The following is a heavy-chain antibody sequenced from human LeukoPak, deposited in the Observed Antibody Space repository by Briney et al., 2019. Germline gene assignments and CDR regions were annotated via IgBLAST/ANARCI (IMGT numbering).Heavy chain of an antibody. CDR2: ISSDGTYT. D-gene: IGHD6-19*01. V-gene: IGHV3-74*01. CDR3: ARDLPIAVADYYYYYGMDV. CDR1: GFTFSSHL. Sequence: PGGSLRLSCAASGFTFSSHLMHWVRQAPGKGLVWVSRISSDGTYTNYADSVRGRFTISRDNAKNTLYLQMNSLRAEDTAVYYCARDLPIAVADYYYYYGMDVWGQGTTVTVSS. J-gene: IGHJ6*02.